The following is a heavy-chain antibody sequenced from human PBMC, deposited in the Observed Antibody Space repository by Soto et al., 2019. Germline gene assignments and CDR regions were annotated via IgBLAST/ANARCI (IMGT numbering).Heavy chain of an antibody. D-gene: IGHD3-22*01. CDR1: GGSISSSSYY. V-gene: IGHV4-39*01. CDR3: ARLYYYDSSGYYRYNWFDP. CDR2: IYYSGST. Sequence: PSETLSLTCTVSGGSISSSSYYWGWIRQPPGKGLEWIGSIYYSGSTYYNPSLKSRVTISVDTSKNQFSLKLSSVTAADTAVYYCARLYYYDSSGYYRYNWFDPWGQRTLVTVSS. J-gene: IGHJ5*02.